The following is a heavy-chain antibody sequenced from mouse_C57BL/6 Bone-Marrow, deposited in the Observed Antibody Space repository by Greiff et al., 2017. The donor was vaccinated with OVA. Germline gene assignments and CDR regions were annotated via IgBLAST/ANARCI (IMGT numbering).Heavy chain of an antibody. V-gene: IGHV1-81*01. J-gene: IGHJ3*01. Sequence: VQGVESGAELARPGASVKLSCKASGYTFTSYGVSWVKQRTGQGLEWIGEIYPRSGNTYYNEKFKGKATLTADKSSSTAYMELRSLTSEDSAVYFCARKEELSWFAYWGQGTLVTVSA. CDR2: IYPRSGNT. CDR3: ARKEELSWFAY. CDR1: GYTFTSYG.